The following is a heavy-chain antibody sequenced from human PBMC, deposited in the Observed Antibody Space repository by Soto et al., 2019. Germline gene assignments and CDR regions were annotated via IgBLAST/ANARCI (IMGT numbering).Heavy chain of an antibody. Sequence: GASVKVSCKVSGYTLTELSMHWVRQAPGKGLEWMGGFDPEDGETIYAQKFQGRVTMTEDTSTDTAYMELSSLRSEDAAVYYCASPGGTTPYYYGMDVWGQGTTVTVSS. CDR2: FDPEDGET. CDR3: ASPGGTTPYYYGMDV. D-gene: IGHD4-4*01. V-gene: IGHV1-24*01. J-gene: IGHJ6*02. CDR1: GYTLTELS.